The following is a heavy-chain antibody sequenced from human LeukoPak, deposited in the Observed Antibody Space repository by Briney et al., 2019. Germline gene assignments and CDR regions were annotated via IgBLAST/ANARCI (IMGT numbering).Heavy chain of an antibody. Sequence: GGSLRLSCAASGFTFSSYGMHWVRQAPGKGLEWVAFIRYDGSNKYYADSVKGRFTISRDNSKNTLYLQMNSLRAEDTAVYYCAKPDLELTAPFDYWGQGTLVTVSS. J-gene: IGHJ4*02. CDR2: IRYDGSNK. D-gene: IGHD1-7*01. V-gene: IGHV3-30*02. CDR3: AKPDLELTAPFDY. CDR1: GFTFSSYG.